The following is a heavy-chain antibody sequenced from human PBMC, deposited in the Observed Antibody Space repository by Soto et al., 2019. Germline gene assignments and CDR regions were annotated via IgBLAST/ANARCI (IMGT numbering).Heavy chain of an antibody. CDR1: GFTFSDSF. J-gene: IGHJ6*03. V-gene: IGHV3-11*01. Sequence: QVQLVESGGGLVKPGGSLRLSCAASGFTFSDSFMSWSRQTPGKGLEWLSYISGRDGNIYYADSVRGRFTISRDNAKNSVYLKMNRLRVEGTAVYYCAGDQGPNYMAVWGKGTTVTVS. CDR3: AGDQGPNYMAV. CDR2: ISGRDGNI.